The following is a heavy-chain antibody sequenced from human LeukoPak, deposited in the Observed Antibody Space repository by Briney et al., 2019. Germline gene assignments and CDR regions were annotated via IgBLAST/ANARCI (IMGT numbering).Heavy chain of an antibody. D-gene: IGHD2-15*01. CDR3: YCAVEDY. Sequence: GGSLRLSCAASGFTVSSNYMSWVRQAPGKGLEWVSVIYSGGSTYYADSVKGRFTISRDNAKNSLFLQMNSLRAEDTAVYYCYCAVEDYWGQGTLVTVSS. CDR2: IYSGGST. J-gene: IGHJ4*02. CDR1: GFTVSSNY. V-gene: IGHV3-53*01.